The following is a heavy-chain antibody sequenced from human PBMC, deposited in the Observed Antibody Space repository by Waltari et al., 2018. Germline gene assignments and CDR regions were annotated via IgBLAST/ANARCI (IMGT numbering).Heavy chain of an antibody. CDR3: ARGGASSKYFDY. CDR2: VYHDGST. V-gene: IGHV4-59*01. CDR1: GGPIGNDY. J-gene: IGHJ4*02. D-gene: IGHD6-6*01. Sequence: QVRLQESGPGLVKPSETLSLSCTVSGGPIGNDYWSWIRQPPGKGLEWIGFVYHDGSTNYNPSLKSRVTISVDTSKNQFSLKLKSVTAADTAVYYCARGGASSKYFDYWGQGTLVTVSS.